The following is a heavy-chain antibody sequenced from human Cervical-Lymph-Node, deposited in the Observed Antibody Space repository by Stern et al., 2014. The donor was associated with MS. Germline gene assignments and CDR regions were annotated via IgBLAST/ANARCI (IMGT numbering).Heavy chain of an antibody. D-gene: IGHD1-26*01. V-gene: IGHV3-21*01. CDR3: AREGGATPYLDS. CDR1: GFTFSGYT. CDR2: ITASSSYI. J-gene: IGHJ4*02. Sequence: EVQLVQSGGGLVKPGGSLRLSCAVSGFTFSGYTMNWVRHRPGQGLEWVSSITASSSYIFYADSLKGRIIISRDNAKNSLYLQMSSLRAEDTAVYYCAREGGATPYLDSWGQGTLVTVSS.